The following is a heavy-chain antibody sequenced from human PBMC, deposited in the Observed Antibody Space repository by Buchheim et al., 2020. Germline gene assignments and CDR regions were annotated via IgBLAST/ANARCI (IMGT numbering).Heavy chain of an antibody. D-gene: IGHD3-22*01. V-gene: IGHV3-7*01. CDR1: GFTFSSYW. CDR2: IKQDGSEK. Sequence: EVQLVESGGGLVQPGGSLRLSCAASGFTFSSYWMSWVRQAPGKGLEWVANIKQDGSEKYYVDSVKGRFTISRDNAKYSLYLQMNSLIAEDTAVYYCARDLYYYDSSDNDYWGQGTL. CDR3: ARDLYYYDSSDNDY. J-gene: IGHJ4*02.